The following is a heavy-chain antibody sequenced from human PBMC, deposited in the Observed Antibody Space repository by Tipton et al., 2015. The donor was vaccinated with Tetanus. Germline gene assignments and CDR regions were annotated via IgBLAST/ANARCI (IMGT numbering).Heavy chain of an antibody. J-gene: IGHJ5*02. Sequence: TLSLTCAVHGGSFSDYFWSWLRQSPGKGLEWIGEVNYVGSTNYNPSLKSRVTMSVDASKKQLSLKLTFVTAADTAVYYCAASVVRWFDPWGQGTLVTVSS. D-gene: IGHD2-2*01. CDR3: AASVVRWFDP. V-gene: IGHV4-34*01. CDR2: VNYVGST. CDR1: GGSFSDYF.